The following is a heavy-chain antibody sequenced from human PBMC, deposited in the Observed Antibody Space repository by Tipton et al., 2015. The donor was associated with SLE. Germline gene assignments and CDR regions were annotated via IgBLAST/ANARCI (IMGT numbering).Heavy chain of an antibody. CDR3: ARDQTSWWYYY. CDR1: GVSISTGAYY. CDR2: IYTSGTT. J-gene: IGHJ4*02. D-gene: IGHD2-15*01. V-gene: IGHV4-61*02. Sequence: TLSLTCTVSGVSISTGAYYWAWFRHIYTSGTTAYNPSLKSRVTISTDTSKNQFFLKLNSVTAADTAVYYCARDQTSWWYYYWGLGTLVTVSS.